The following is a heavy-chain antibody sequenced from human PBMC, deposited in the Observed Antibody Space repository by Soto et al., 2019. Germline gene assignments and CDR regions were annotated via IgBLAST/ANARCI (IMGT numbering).Heavy chain of an antibody. CDR1: GGSINRYY. J-gene: IGHJ4*02. D-gene: IGHD1-26*01. Sequence: ETLSLTCTVSGGSINRYYWIWIRQPPGKGLEWVSVIYSGGSTYYADSVKGRFTISRDNSKNTLYLQMNSLRAEDTAVYYCARVWPPLVGATTGFDYWGQGTLVTVSS. CDR3: ARVWPPLVGATTGFDY. CDR2: IYSGGST. V-gene: IGHV3-66*01.